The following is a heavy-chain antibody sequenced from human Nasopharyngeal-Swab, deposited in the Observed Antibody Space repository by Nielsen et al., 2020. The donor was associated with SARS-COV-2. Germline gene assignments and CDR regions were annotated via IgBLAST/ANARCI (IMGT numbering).Heavy chain of an antibody. Sequence: RRQSRGEGLEGIGYIYYSGSTNYNPSLKSRVTISVDTSKNQFSLKLSSVTAADTAVYYCAREVDDYGDYPGSLVFDYWGQGTLVTVSS. CDR2: IYYSGST. V-gene: IGHV4-59*01. D-gene: IGHD4-17*01. J-gene: IGHJ4*02. CDR3: AREVDDYGDYPGSLVFDY.